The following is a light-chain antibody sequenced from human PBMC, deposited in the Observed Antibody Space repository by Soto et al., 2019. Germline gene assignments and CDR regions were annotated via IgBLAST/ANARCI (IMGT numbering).Light chain of an antibody. CDR1: QDISNH. V-gene: IGKV1-33*01. J-gene: IGKJ2*01. CDR3: QQYGSLPYI. Sequence: DIQMTQSPSSLSASVGDRVTITCQASQDISNHLSWYQLQPGEAPKLLIYAASNLETGVPSRFSGGGSGTDFTFTISSLQPEDIAIYYCQQYGSLPYIFGQGTKLEIK. CDR2: AAS.